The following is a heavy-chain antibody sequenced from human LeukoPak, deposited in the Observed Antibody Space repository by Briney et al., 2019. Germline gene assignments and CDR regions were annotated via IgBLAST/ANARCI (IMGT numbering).Heavy chain of an antibody. CDR3: ARARGIAVAGTRAADPSFDY. CDR1: GFTFSSYS. CDR2: ISSSSSYI. J-gene: IGHJ4*02. V-gene: IGHV3-21*01. D-gene: IGHD6-19*01. Sequence: GGSLRLSCAASGFTFSSYSMNWVRQAPGKGLEWVSSISSSSSYIYYADSVKGRFTISRDNAKNSLYLQMNSLRAEDTAVYYCARARGIAVAGTRAADPSFDYWGQGTLVTVSS.